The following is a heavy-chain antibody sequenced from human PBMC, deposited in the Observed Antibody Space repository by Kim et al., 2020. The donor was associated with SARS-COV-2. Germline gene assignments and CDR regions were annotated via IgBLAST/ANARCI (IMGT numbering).Heavy chain of an antibody. V-gene: IGHV3-21*01. Sequence: GGSLRLSCAASGFTFSSYSMNWVRQAPGKGLEWVSSISSSSSYIYYADSVKGRFTISRDNAKNSLYLQMNSLRAEDTAVYYCAREYVELTDYYGSGSYYRHYYYYGMDVWGQGTTVTVSS. CDR1: GFTFSSYS. D-gene: IGHD3-10*01. J-gene: IGHJ6*02. CDR3: AREYVELTDYYGSGSYYRHYYYYGMDV. CDR2: ISSSSSYI.